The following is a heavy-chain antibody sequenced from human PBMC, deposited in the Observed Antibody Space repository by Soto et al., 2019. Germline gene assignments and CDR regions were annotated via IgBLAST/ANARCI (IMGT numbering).Heavy chain of an antibody. CDR2: INAGNDNT. J-gene: IGHJ4*02. V-gene: IGHV1-3*01. D-gene: IGHD3-9*01. CDR1: GYTFTGYA. CDR3: ARTLDWLWDY. Sequence: ASVKVSCKASGYTFTGYAMHWVRQAPGQRLEWMGWINAGNDNTKYSQKFQGRVTITRDTSASTAYMELSSLRSEDTAVYYCARTLDWLWDYWGQGTLVTVSS.